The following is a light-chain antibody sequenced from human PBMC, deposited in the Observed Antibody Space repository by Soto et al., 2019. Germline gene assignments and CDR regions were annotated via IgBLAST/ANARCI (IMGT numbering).Light chain of an antibody. CDR3: SSYTSSSTYVV. J-gene: IGLJ2*01. CDR2: DVS. Sequence: QSVLTQPASVSGSPGQSITISCTGTSSDVGGYNYVSWYQQHPGKAPKLMIYDVSNRPSGVSNRFSGSKSGNTASLTISGLQAEDVADYYCSSYTSSSTYVVFGGGTKLTVL. CDR1: SSDVGGYNY. V-gene: IGLV2-14*01.